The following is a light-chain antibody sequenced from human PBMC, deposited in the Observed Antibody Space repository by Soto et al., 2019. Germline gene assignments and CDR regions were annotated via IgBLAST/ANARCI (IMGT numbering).Light chain of an antibody. J-gene: IGLJ2*01. CDR3: CSYAGSSAHVV. V-gene: IGLV2-23*01. Sequence: QSVLTQPASVSGSPGQSITISCTGTSSDVGSYSLVSWYQHHPGKAPKLMIYEDSKRPSGISNRFSGSKSGNTASLTISGLQAEDEADYYCCSYAGSSAHVVFGGGTKLT. CDR2: EDS. CDR1: SSDVGSYSL.